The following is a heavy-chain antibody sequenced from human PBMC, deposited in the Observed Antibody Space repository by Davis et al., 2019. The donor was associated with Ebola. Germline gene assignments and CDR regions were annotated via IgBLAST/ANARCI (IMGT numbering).Heavy chain of an antibody. D-gene: IGHD2-15*01. V-gene: IGHV1-2*06. CDR3: AREGYCSGGSCYHFDY. Sequence: AASVKVSCKASGYTFTSYGISWVRQAPAQGLEWMGRINPYNGDTNYAQKFQGRVTMTRDTSISTAYMELSRLRSDDTAVYYCAREGYCSGGSCYHFDYWGQGTLVTVSS. J-gene: IGHJ4*02. CDR1: GYTFTSYG. CDR2: INPYNGDT.